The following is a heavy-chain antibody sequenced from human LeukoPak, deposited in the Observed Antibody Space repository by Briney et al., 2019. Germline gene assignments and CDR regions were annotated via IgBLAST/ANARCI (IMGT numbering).Heavy chain of an antibody. J-gene: IGHJ4*02. CDR1: GFTFSSYE. CDR2: ISSSGSTI. D-gene: IGHD3-10*01. V-gene: IGHV3-48*03. Sequence: GGSLRLSCAASGFTFSSYEMNWVRQAPGKGLEWVPYISSSGSTIYYADSVKGRFTISRDNAKKSLYLQMDSLRAEDTAVYYCARDGGDYGSGSYYAYWGQGTLVTVSS. CDR3: ARDGGDYGSGSYYAY.